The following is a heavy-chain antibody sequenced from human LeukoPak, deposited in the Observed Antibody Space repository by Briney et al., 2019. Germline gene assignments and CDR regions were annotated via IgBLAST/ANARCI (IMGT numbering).Heavy chain of an antibody. D-gene: IGHD2-2*01. Sequence: LSCSASGFPFGDHAMSWVRQAPGKGLEWVGFIRSKTYEGTTVYAASVKGRFTISRDDSKSIAYLQVNSLKTEDTAVYYCNRFFPYHDYWGQGTLVTVSS. CDR1: GFPFGDHA. V-gene: IGHV3-49*04. CDR3: NRFFPYHDY. CDR2: IRSKTYEGTT. J-gene: IGHJ4*02.